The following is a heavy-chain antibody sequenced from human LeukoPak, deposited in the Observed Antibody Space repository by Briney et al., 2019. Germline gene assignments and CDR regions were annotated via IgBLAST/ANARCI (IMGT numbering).Heavy chain of an antibody. J-gene: IGHJ3*02. Sequence: ASVKVSCTASGYTFTGYYMHWVRQAPGQGLEWMGWINSNSGGTNYAQKFQGRVTMTRDTSISPAYMELSRLRSDDTAVYYCARVESGIARGAFDIWGQGTMVTVSS. CDR1: GYTFTGYY. CDR3: ARVESGIARGAFDI. V-gene: IGHV1-2*02. D-gene: IGHD3-3*01. CDR2: INSNSGGT.